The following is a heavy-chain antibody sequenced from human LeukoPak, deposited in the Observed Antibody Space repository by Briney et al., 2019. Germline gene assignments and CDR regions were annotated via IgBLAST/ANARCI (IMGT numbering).Heavy chain of an antibody. CDR1: GFIFSDYE. CDR3: ARGLRSGADWFDA. V-gene: IGHV3-11*05. CDR2: ISSRSSYT. D-gene: IGHD4-17*01. Sequence: PGGSLRLSCAASGFIFSDYEMNWVRQAPGKGLEWVSYISSRSSYTNYADSVTGRFTISRDNAKNSLNLHMSSLRVEDTAVYYCARGLRSGADWFDAWGQGTLVRVFS. J-gene: IGHJ5*02.